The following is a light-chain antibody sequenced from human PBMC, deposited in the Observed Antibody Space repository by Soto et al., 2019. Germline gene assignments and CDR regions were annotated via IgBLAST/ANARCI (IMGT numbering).Light chain of an antibody. CDR3: QQYDNWPPFT. J-gene: IGKJ3*01. CDR1: QSVGSH. V-gene: IGKV3-15*01. Sequence: EIVMTQSPATLSVSPGERATLSCRASQSVGSHLAWYQQRPGQAPRLLTYGASYRATGIPARFSGSGSGTDFTLTISGLQSEDFAVYYCQQYDNWPPFTFGPGTKVDIK. CDR2: GAS.